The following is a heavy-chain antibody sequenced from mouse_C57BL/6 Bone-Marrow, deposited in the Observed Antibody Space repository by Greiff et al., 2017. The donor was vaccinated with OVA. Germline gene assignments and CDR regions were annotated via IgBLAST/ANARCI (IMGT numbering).Heavy chain of an antibody. D-gene: IGHD1-1*01. CDR2: INPNYGTT. CDR1: GYSFTDYN. J-gene: IGHJ3*01. Sequence: EVQLQESGPELVKPGASVKISCKASGYSFTDYNMNWVKQSNGKSLEWIGVINPNYGTTSYNQKFKGKATLTVDQSSSTAYMQLNSLTSEDSAVDYCARGYYGSSYVGPFAYWGQGTLVTVSA. CDR3: ARGYYGSSYVGPFAY. V-gene: IGHV1-39*01.